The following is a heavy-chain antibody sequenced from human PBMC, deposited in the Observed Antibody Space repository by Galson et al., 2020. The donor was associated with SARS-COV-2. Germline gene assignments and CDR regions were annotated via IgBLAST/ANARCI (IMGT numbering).Heavy chain of an antibody. D-gene: IGHD5-12*01. CDR3: ARDELPGYSGTYRLDY. V-gene: IGHV3-48*02. CDR2: ISKSSDII. J-gene: IGHJ4*02. Sequence: TGGSLRLSCAASGFTFSLYSMSWVRQAPGKGLEWISYISKSSDIIYYADSVKGRFTIARDNANNSVYLQMNSLRDEDTAVYYCARDELPGYSGTYRLDYWGQGTLVTVSS. CDR1: GFTFSLYS.